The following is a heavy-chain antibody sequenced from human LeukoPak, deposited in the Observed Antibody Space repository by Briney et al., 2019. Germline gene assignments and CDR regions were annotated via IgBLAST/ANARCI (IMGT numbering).Heavy chain of an antibody. V-gene: IGHV1-2*02. CDR3: ARGLGLTGTTRGYLDY. D-gene: IGHD1-20*01. CDR2: INPNSGAT. CDR1: GYTFTAHY. Sequence: GASVKVSCKASGYTFTAHYMHWVRQAPGQGLEWMGWINPNSGATEYTQKFQGRVTMTRDTSGSTPYMELSRLTSDDTAVYYCARGLGLTGTTRGYLDYWGQGTLVTVSS. J-gene: IGHJ4*02.